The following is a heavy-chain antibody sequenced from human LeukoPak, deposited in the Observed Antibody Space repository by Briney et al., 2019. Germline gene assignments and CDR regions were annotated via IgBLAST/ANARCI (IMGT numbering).Heavy chain of an antibody. J-gene: IGHJ5*02. V-gene: IGHV4-59*01. CDR3: ARRSRPYSSSWYSWFDP. CDR1: GGSISSYY. D-gene: IGHD6-13*01. CDR2: IYYSGST. Sequence: SETLSLTCTVSGGSISSYYWSWIRQPPGKGREWIGYIYYSGSTNYNPSLKSRVTISVDTSKNQFSLKLSSVTAADTAVYYCARRSRPYSSSWYSWFDPWGQGTLVTVSS.